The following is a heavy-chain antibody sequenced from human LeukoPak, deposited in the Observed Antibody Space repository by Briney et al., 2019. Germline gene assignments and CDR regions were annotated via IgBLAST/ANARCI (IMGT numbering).Heavy chain of an antibody. J-gene: IGHJ3*02. CDR3: ARHSYDSSDFYFWDAFDI. CDR1: GYRFTSYW. V-gene: IGHV5-51*01. D-gene: IGHD3-22*01. CDR2: IYPGDSDP. Sequence: GECLKISCKASGYRFTSYWIGWVRQMPGKGLEWMGIIYPGDSDPRYSPSFQGQVTISADKSISTAYLQWSSLKASDTAIYYCARHSYDSSDFYFWDAFDIWGQGTMVSVSS.